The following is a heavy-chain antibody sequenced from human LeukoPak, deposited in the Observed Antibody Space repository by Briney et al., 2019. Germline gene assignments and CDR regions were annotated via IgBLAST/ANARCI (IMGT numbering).Heavy chain of an antibody. CDR3: AKRGGYETMAAFDY. Sequence: GGSLRLSCAASGFTFSSYSMNWVRQAPGKGLEWVSAISPGGSDTYYADSVRGRFTISRDNSKNTLYLQMSSLRAEDSAVYYCAKRGGYETMAAFDYWGQGTLVTVSS. V-gene: IGHV3-23*01. CDR2: ISPGGSDT. J-gene: IGHJ4*02. CDR1: GFTFSSYS. D-gene: IGHD3-10*01.